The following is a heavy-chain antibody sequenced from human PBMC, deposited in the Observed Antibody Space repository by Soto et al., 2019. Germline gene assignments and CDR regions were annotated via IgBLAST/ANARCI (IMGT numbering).Heavy chain of an antibody. CDR3: ARETTYCGGDCYSEVPRYAEYFQH. Sequence: SETLSLTCTVSGGSISSYYWSWIRQPAGKGLEWIGRIYTSGSTNYNPSLKSRVTMSVDTSKNQFSLKLSSVTAADTAVYYCARETTYCGGDCYSEVPRYAEYFQHWGQGTLVTVS. CDR2: IYTSGST. CDR1: GGSISSYY. J-gene: IGHJ1*01. V-gene: IGHV4-4*07. D-gene: IGHD2-21*02.